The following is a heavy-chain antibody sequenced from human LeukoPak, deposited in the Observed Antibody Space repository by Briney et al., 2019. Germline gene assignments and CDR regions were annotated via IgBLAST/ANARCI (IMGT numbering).Heavy chain of an antibody. V-gene: IGHV1-46*01. J-gene: IGHJ6*02. CDR3: ARDHCVSSGCYEDYYYGMDV. Sequence: ASVKVSCKASGYTFTRYYMNWVRQAPGQGLEWMGIINPSGGSTNYAQKFQGRVTMTRDTSTSTIYMEVSSLRSEDTAVYFCARDHCVSSGCYEDYYYGMDVWGRGTTVTVSS. CDR1: GYTFTRYY. D-gene: IGHD6-25*01. CDR2: INPSGGST.